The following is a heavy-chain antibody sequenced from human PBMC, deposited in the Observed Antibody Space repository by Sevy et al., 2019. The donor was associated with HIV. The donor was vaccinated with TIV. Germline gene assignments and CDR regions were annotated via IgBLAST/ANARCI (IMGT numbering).Heavy chain of an antibody. Sequence: ASVKVSCKASGGTFSTYGISWVRQAPGQGLGWMGGIIPILGTTNYAQKFQGRVTITADEFTKTAYMELSSLRSEDTAVYYCARGGGNGWYYFDYWGQETLVTVSS. V-gene: IGHV1-69*13. J-gene: IGHJ4*02. CDR3: ARGGGNGWYYFDY. D-gene: IGHD6-19*01. CDR2: IIPILGTT. CDR1: GGTFSTYG.